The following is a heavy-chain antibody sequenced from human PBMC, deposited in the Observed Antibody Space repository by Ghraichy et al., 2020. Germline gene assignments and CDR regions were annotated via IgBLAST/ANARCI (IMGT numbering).Heavy chain of an antibody. V-gene: IGHV3-64D*06. CDR1: GFTFSSYA. CDR2: ISSNGGST. D-gene: IGHD3-3*01. J-gene: IGHJ3*02. Sequence: GGSLRLSCSASGFTFSSYAMHWVRQAPGKGLEYVSAISSNGGSTYYADSVKGRFTISRDDSKNTLYLQMSSLRAEDTAVYYCAKDLDDFWSGYYSGSKTNPRNDAFDMGGQGRMVTVSS. CDR3: AKDLDDFWSGYYSGSKTNPRNDAFDM.